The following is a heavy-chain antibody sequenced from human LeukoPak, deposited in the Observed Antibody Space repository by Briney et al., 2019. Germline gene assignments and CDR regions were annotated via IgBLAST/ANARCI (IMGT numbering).Heavy chain of an antibody. CDR1: GFTFSSYS. CDR2: ISSSSSYI. J-gene: IGHJ3*02. D-gene: IGHD2-2*01. Sequence: GGSLRLSCAASGFTFSSYSINWVRQAPGKGLEWVSSISSSSSYIYYADSVKGRFTISRDNAKNSLYLQMNSLRAEDTAVYYCARGGYQDAFDIWGQGTMVTVSS. CDR3: ARGGYQDAFDI. V-gene: IGHV3-21*01.